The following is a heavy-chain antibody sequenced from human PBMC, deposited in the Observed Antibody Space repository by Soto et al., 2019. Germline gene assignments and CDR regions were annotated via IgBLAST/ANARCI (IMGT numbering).Heavy chain of an antibody. J-gene: IGHJ4*02. V-gene: IGHV4-59*08. CDR1: GGSIISYY. CDR2: IYYSGST. Sequence: SETLSLTYTVSGGSIISYYCRWIRQPPGKGLEWIGYIYYSGSTNYNPSFKSRVTISVDTSKNQFSLKLSSVTAADTAVSYCVPRKGDPFTWGPGTLVT. CDR3: VPRKGDPFT. D-gene: IGHD3-16*01.